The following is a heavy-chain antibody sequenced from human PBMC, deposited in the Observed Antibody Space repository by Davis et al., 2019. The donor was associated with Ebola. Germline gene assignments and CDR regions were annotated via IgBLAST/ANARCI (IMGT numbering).Heavy chain of an antibody. CDR2: INHSGST. V-gene: IGHV4-34*01. D-gene: IGHD3-10*01. Sequence: GSLRLSCAVYGGSFSGYYWSWIRQPPGKGLEWIGEINHSGSTNYNPSLKSRVTISVDTSKNQFSLKLSSVTAADTAVYYCAREYYGSGMWSGMDVWGQGTTVTVSS. CDR1: GGSFSGYY. CDR3: AREYYGSGMWSGMDV. J-gene: IGHJ6*02.